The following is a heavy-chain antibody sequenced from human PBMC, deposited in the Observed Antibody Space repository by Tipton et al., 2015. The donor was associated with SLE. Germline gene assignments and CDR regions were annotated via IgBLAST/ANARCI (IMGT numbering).Heavy chain of an antibody. CDR3: VRGTTSYFSAFDI. CDR2: ISGSGGST. CDR1: GFTVSSNY. J-gene: IGHJ3*02. Sequence: SLRLSCAASGFTVSSNYMNWVRQAPGKGLEWVSVISGSGGSTDYADSVKGRFTISRDDAKNSLFLQMNSLRAEDSSIYYCVRGTTSYFSAFDIWGQGTMAIVSS. V-gene: IGHV3-23*01. D-gene: IGHD2/OR15-2a*01.